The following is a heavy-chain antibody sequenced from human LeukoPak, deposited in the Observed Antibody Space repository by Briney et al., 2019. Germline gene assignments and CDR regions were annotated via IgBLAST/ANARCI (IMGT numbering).Heavy chain of an antibody. CDR1: GFTFSSHD. D-gene: IGHD5-18*01. CDR3: VRASDDSYGWRNYFGS. V-gene: IGHV3-48*04. Sequence: GRSLRLSCAGSGFTFSSHDMNWVRQAPGKGLEWVSYLSNGSTTTYYADAVKGRFTISRDNSKNSLFLQMNSLRVEDTAVYYCVRASDDSYGWRNYFGSWGQGTLVSVSS. J-gene: IGHJ4*02. CDR2: LSNGSTTT.